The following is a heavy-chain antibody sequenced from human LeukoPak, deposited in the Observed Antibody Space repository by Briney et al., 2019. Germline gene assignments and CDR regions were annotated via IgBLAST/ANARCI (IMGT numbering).Heavy chain of an antibody. Sequence: PSETLSLTCTVSGYSISSGYYWGWIRQPPGKGLEWIGSIYHSGSTYYNPSLKSRVTISVDTSKNQFSLKLSSVTAADTAVYYCARVSTRYYYDSSGPFDYWGQGTLVTVPS. CDR3: ARVSTRYYYDSSGPFDY. J-gene: IGHJ4*02. CDR2: IYHSGST. V-gene: IGHV4-38-2*02. D-gene: IGHD3-22*01. CDR1: GYSISSGYY.